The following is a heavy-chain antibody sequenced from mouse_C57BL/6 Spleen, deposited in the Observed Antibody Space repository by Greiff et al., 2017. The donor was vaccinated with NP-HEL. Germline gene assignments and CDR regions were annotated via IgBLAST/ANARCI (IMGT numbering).Heavy chain of an antibody. CDR3: ARDYYGSSYWYFDV. J-gene: IGHJ1*03. D-gene: IGHD1-1*01. CDR1: GYAFSSSW. Sequence: VQLQQSVPELVKPGASVKISCKASGYAFSSSWMNWVKQRPGKGLEWIGRIYPGDGDTNYNGKFKGKATLTADKSSSTAYMQLSSLTSEDSAVYFCARDYYGSSYWYFDVWGTGTTVTVSS. V-gene: IGHV1-82*01. CDR2: IYPGDGDT.